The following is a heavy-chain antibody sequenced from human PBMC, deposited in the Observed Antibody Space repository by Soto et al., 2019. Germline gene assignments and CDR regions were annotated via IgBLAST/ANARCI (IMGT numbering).Heavy chain of an antibody. V-gene: IGHV3-30*18. CDR1: GFTFRSYG. CDR3: AKDRGARRGTIDY. CDR2: ISYDGSNK. D-gene: IGHD3-16*01. J-gene: IGHJ4*02. Sequence: YLRRASVASGFTFRSYGMHWVRQAPGKGLEWVAVISYDGSNKYYADSVKGRFTISRDNSKNTLYLQMNSLRAEDTAVYHCAKDRGARRGTIDYWGQGTLVTVSS.